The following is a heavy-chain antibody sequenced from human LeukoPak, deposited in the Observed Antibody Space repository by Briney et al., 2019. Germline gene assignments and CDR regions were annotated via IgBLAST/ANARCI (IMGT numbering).Heavy chain of an antibody. Sequence: SGGSLRLSCAASGFTFSSYWMHWVRQAPGKGLVWVSRFKSDGSSTSYADSVKGRFTISRDNAKNTLYLQMNSLRAEDTAVYYCASGRWSDYLDYWRQGTLVTVSS. CDR2: FKSDGSST. CDR3: ASGRWSDYLDY. CDR1: GFTFSSYW. V-gene: IGHV3-74*01. J-gene: IGHJ4*02. D-gene: IGHD3-3*01.